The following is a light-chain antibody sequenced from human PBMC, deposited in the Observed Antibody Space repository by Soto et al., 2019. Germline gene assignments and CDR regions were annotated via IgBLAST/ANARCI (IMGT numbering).Light chain of an antibody. CDR3: GSYTTRSNYV. J-gene: IGLJ1*01. CDR2: DVS. V-gene: IGLV2-14*01. Sequence: QSALTQPASVSGSPGQSITISCTGTSSDIDAYNYVSWYRQHPGKAPKLMIYDVSNRPLGISNRFSGSKSGNTASLTISGLQAEDEADYYCGSYTTRSNYVFGTGTKVTVL. CDR1: SSDIDAYNY.